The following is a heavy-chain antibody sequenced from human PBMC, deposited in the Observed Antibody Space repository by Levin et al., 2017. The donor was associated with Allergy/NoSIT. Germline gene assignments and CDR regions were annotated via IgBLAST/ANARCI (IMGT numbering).Heavy chain of an antibody. V-gene: IGHV3-33*01. Sequence: PGGSLRLSCAASGFTFRTYGMHWVRQAPGKGLEWVAVIWYDGSNKYYADSVKGRFTISRDNSKNTLYLQMNSLRAEDTAVYYCARMAYCGGDCYSDNEYFQHWGQGTLVTVSS. CDR2: IWYDGSNK. CDR3: ARMAYCGGDCYSDNEYFQH. CDR1: GFTFRTYG. D-gene: IGHD2-21*02. J-gene: IGHJ1*01.